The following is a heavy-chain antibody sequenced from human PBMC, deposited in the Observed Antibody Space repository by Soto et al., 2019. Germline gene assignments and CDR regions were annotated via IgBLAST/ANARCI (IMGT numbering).Heavy chain of an antibody. V-gene: IGHV2-5*02. CDR1: GFSLTTSGVG. D-gene: IGHD3-3*01. Sequence: QITLKESGPTLVKPTQTLTLTCTFSGFSLTTSGVGVGWIRQPPGKALEWLALIYWDDDKRYSPSLKSRLTITKDTSKNQVVLTMTNMDPVDTATYYCAQRAGGLRFLERWGQGTLVTVSS. J-gene: IGHJ4*02. CDR3: AQRAGGLRFLER. CDR2: IYWDDDK.